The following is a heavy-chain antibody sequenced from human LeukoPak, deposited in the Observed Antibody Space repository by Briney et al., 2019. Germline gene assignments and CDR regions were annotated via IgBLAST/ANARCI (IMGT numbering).Heavy chain of an antibody. CDR2: ISYDGSNK. J-gene: IGHJ5*02. D-gene: IGHD5-12*01. V-gene: IGHV3-30*18. Sequence: GRSLRLSCAASGFTFSSYGMHWVRQAPGKGLEWVAVISYDGSNKYYADSVKGRFTISRDNSKNTLYLQMNSLRAEDTAVYYCAKGYRGYDLGAWGQGTLVTVSS. CDR3: AKGYRGYDLGA. CDR1: GFTFSSYG.